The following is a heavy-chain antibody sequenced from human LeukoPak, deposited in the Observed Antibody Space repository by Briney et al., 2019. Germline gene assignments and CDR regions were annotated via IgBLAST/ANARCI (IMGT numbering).Heavy chain of an antibody. CDR3: ARVLRHFDWSPFDY. Sequence: AGGSLTLSCAASGFTFDDYAMSWVRQGPGKGLEWVSGISWIGSSTGHADSVKGRFTISRDNARNSLYLQMNSLRAEDTAFYYCARVLRHFDWSPFDYGGQGILVTVSS. CDR1: GFTFDDYA. V-gene: IGHV3-20*04. D-gene: IGHD3-9*01. CDR2: ISWIGSST. J-gene: IGHJ4*02.